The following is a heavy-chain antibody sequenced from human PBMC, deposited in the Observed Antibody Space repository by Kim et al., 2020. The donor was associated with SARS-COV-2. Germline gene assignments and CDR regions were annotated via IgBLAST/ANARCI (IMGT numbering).Heavy chain of an antibody. CDR1: GFTFSSYD. D-gene: IGHD3-10*01. J-gene: IGHJ4*02. V-gene: IGHV3-13*01. CDR3: ARGLGRELDPYYFDY. CDR2: IGTAGDT. Sequence: GGSLRLSCAASGFTFSSYDMHWVRQATGKGLEWVSAIGTAGDTYYPGSVKGRFTIPRENAKNSLYLQMNSLRAGDTAVYYCARGLGRELDPYYFDYWGQGTLVTVSS.